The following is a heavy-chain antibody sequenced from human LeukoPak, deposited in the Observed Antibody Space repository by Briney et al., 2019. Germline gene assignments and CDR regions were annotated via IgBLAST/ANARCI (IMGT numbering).Heavy chain of an antibody. J-gene: IGHJ4*02. Sequence: PGGSLRLSCAASGFTFSSYGMHWVRQAPGKGLEWVAVIWYDGSNKYYADSVKGRFTISRDNSKNTLYLQMNSLRAEDTAVYYCAKVLQPYDSSGSTRLWTDYWGQGTLVTVSS. CDR1: GFTFSSYG. CDR3: AKVLQPYDSSGSTRLWTDY. CDR2: IWYDGSNK. V-gene: IGHV3-33*06. D-gene: IGHD3-22*01.